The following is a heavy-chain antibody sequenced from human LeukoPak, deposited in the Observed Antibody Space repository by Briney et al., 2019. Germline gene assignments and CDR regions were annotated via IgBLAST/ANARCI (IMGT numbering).Heavy chain of an antibody. CDR1: GFTFSNYW. CDR2: IYSDGSTT. Sequence: GSLRLSCAASGFTFSNYWMYWVRQAPGKGLVWVSRIYSDGSTTSYADSVKGRFTISRDNAKNTLYLQMNSLRAEDTAVYYCSTMIGVVEAFDIWGQGTMVTVSS. D-gene: IGHD3-22*01. CDR3: STMIGVVEAFDI. J-gene: IGHJ3*02. V-gene: IGHV3-74*01.